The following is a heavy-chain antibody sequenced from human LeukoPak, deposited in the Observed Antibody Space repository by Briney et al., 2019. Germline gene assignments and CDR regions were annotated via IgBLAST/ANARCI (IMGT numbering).Heavy chain of an antibody. J-gene: IGHJ4*02. CDR3: AKARSGLDY. Sequence: GGSLRLSCAASGFTFTSHVMHWVRQAPGKGLEYVSAVRSDGTTFYANSVKGRFTISRDNSKNTLYLQMGRLRAEDTAVYYCAKARSGLDYWGQGTLVTVSS. D-gene: IGHD3-3*01. CDR1: GFTFTSHV. CDR2: VRSDGTT. V-gene: IGHV3-64*01.